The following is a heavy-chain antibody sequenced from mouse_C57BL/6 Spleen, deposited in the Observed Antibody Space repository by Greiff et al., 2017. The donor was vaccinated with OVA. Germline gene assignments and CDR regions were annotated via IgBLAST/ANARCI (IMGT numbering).Heavy chain of an antibody. Sequence: VQLKESGGGLVKPGGSLKLSCAASGFTFSDYGMHWVRQAPEKGLEWVAYISSGSSTNYYADTVKGRFTISRDNAKNTLFLQMTSLRSEDTAMYYCAREVAYYAMDYWGQGTSVTVSS. J-gene: IGHJ4*01. D-gene: IGHD1-1*02. CDR2: ISSGSSTN. CDR3: AREVAYYAMDY. V-gene: IGHV5-17*01. CDR1: GFTFSDYG.